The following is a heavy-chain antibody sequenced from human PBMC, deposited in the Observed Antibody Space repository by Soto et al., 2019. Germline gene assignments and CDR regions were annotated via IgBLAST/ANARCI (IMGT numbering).Heavy chain of an antibody. J-gene: IGHJ3*02. CDR3: ARGNTMIVVAHDAFDI. V-gene: IGHV4-31*02. Sequence: YWIGWVRQMPGKGLEWIGYIYYSGSTYYNPSLKSRVTISVDTSKNQFSLKLSSVTAADTAVYYCARGNTMIVVAHDAFDIWGQGTMVTVSS. CDR1: Y. CDR2: IYYSGST. D-gene: IGHD3-22*01.